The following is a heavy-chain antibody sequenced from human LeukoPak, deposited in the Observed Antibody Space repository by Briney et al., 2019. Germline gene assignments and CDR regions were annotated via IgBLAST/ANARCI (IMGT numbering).Heavy chain of an antibody. V-gene: IGHV4-59*08. J-gene: IGHJ4*02. Sequence: SETLSHTCTVSGGSISSYYWTWIRQPPGKGLEWIGYIYYSGNTNYNPSLKSRVTISLDTSRNQFSLKLSSVTAADTAVYYCARRARATAGGDYFDYWGQGTLVTVSS. CDR1: GGSISSYY. CDR3: ARRARATAGGDYFDY. CDR2: IYYSGNT. D-gene: IGHD6-13*01.